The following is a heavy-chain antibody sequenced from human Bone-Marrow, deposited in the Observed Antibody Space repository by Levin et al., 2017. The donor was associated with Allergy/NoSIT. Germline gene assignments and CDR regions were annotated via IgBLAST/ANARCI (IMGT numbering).Heavy chain of an antibody. J-gene: IGHJ6*02. V-gene: IGHV1-2*02. CDR2: INPNSGGT. D-gene: IGHD2-2*01. CDR1: GYTFTGYY. Sequence: ASVKVSCKASGYTFTGYYMHWVRQAPGQGLEWMGWINPNSGGTNYAQKFQGRVTMTRDTSISTAYMELSRLRSDDTAVYYCARDGVIIVVVPAAITYSYGMDVWGQGTTVTVSS. CDR3: ARDGVIIVVVPAAITYSYGMDV.